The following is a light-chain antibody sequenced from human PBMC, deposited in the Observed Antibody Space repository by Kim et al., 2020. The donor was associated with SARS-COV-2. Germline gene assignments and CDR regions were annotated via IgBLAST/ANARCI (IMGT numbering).Light chain of an antibody. CDR3: QLANKFPYT. CDR1: QDVGSR. CDR2: ATN. V-gene: IGKV1-12*02. Sequence: DVQMTQSPSSVSASVVDRVTITCRASQDVGSRVAWYQQKPGKAPRLLIYATNNLPSGVPSRFSGSGYVTVCTLTICSLQPEDFATYFSQLANKFPYTFAQGTKLEI. J-gene: IGKJ2*01.